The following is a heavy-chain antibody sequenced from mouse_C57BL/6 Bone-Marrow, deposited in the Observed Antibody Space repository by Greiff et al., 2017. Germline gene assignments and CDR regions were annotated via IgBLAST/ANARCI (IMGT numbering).Heavy chain of an antibody. CDR3: AGLYDGFYYAMDY. CDR1: GFTFSDYG. Sequence: EVKLVESGGGLVKPGGSLKLSCAASGFTFSDYGMHWVRQAPEKGLEWVAYISSGSSTIYYADTVKGRFTISRDNAKNTLFLQMTSLRSEDTAMYYCAGLYDGFYYAMDYWGQGTSVTVSS. V-gene: IGHV5-17*01. J-gene: IGHJ4*01. CDR2: ISSGSSTI. D-gene: IGHD2-3*01.